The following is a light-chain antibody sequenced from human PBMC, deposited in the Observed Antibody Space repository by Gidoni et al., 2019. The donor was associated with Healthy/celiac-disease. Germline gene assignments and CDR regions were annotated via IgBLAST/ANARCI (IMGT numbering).Light chain of an antibody. V-gene: IGLV2-23*02. CDR1: SSDVGSYNL. Sequence: GQSITISCTGTSSDVGSYNLVSWYQQHPGKAPKLMIYEVSKRPSGVSNRFSGSKSGNTASLTISGLQAEDEADYYCCSYAGSSTYVFGTGTKVTVL. CDR2: EVS. CDR3: CSYAGSSTYV. J-gene: IGLJ1*01.